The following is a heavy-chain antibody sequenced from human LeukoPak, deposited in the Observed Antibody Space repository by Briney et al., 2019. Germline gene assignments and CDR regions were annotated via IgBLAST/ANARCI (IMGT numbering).Heavy chain of an antibody. D-gene: IGHD6-13*01. CDR2: IYYSGST. CDR3: ARRGGAAADPYYYYGMDV. J-gene: IGHJ6*02. CDR1: GGSISSYY. Sequence: SETLSLTCTVSGGSISSYYWSWIRQPPGKGLEWIGYIYYSGSTNYNPSLKSRVTISVDTSKNQFSLKLSSVTAADTAVYYCARRGGAAADPYYYYGMDVWGQGTTVTVSS. V-gene: IGHV4-59*08.